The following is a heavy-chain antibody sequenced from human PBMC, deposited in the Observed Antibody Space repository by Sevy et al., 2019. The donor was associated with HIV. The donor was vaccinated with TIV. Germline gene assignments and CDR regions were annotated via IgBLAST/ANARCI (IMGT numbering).Heavy chain of an antibody. CDR3: ARDRGSIAAFLFDY. CDR1: GFTFSSYA. Sequence: GGSLILSCAASGFTFSSYAMHWVRQAPGKGLEWVAVISYDGSNKYYADSVKGRFTISRDNSKNTLYLQMNSLRAEDTAVYYCARDRGSIAAFLFDYWGQGTLVTVSS. J-gene: IGHJ4*02. V-gene: IGHV3-30-3*01. CDR2: ISYDGSNK. D-gene: IGHD6-6*01.